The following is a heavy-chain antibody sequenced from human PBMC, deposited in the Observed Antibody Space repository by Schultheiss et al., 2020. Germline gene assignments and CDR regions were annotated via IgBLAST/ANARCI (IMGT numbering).Heavy chain of an antibody. J-gene: IGHJ4*02. CDR3: ARDSLYCSSTSCYDY. CDR1: GGSISSYY. D-gene: IGHD2-2*01. Sequence: SQTLSLTCTVSGGSISSYYWGWIRQPPGKGLEWIGEINHSGSTNYNPSLKSRVTISVDTSKNQFSLKLSSVTAADTAVYYCARDSLYCSSTSCYDYWGQGTLVTVSA. V-gene: IGHV4-59*01. CDR2: INHSGST.